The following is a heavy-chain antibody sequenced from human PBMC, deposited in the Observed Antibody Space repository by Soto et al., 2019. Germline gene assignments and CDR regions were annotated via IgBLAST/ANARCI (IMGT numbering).Heavy chain of an antibody. CDR3: ARDRFARKLLLHRYYYYGMGV. CDR2: IKQDGSEK. Sequence: GGSLRLSCAASGFTFSSYWMSWVRQAPGKGLEWVANIKQDGSEKYYVDSVKGRFTISRDNAKNSLYLQMNSLRAEDTAVYYCARDRFARKLLLHRYYYYGMGVWGQGTTVTVSS. J-gene: IGHJ6*02. D-gene: IGHD2-15*01. V-gene: IGHV3-7*03. CDR1: GFTFSSYW.